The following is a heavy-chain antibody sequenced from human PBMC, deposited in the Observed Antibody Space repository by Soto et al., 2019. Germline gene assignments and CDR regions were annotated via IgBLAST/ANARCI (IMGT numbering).Heavy chain of an antibody. Sequence: PSETLSLTCTGSGVSISSYYLTWIRQPPGKGLEWIGYISYIGITSYYTRITNYNPPLKSGVTISGETSKNQFSLNLTSVTAADTAGYYCAKGGYSGYDLGPEYLAIGGKGTLVTASS. CDR2: ISYIGIT. V-gene: IGHV4-59*01. D-gene: IGHD5-12*01. J-gene: IGHJ4*02. CDR3: AKGGYSGYDLGPEYLAI. CDR1: GVSISSYY.